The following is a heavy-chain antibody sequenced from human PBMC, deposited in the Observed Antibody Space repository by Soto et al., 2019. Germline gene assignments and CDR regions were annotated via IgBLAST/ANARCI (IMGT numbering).Heavy chain of an antibody. D-gene: IGHD3-22*01. Sequence: GSLRLSCAASGCTFSSYSVNWVRQAPGKGLEWVSSISSSSSYIYYANTVKGRFTISRDNAKNSLYLQMNSLRAEDTAVYYCASAGDYYDISGYYYVCDYWCQGTLVTV. CDR3: ASAGDYYDISGYYYVCDY. CDR1: GCTFSSYS. V-gene: IGHV3-21*01. CDR2: ISSSSSYI. J-gene: IGHJ4*02.